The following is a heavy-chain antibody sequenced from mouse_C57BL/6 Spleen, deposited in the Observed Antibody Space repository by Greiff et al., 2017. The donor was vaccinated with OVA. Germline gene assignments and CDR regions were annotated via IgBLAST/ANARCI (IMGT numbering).Heavy chain of an antibody. D-gene: IGHD6-1*01. CDR1: GFNIKDDY. J-gene: IGHJ3*01. V-gene: IGHV14-4*01. Sequence: LVESGAELVRPGASVKLSCTASGFNIKDDYMHWVKQRPEQGLEWIGWIDPENGDTEYASKFQGKATITADTSSNTAYLQLSSLTSEDTAVYYCTTNNGFAYWGQGTLVTVSA. CDR2: IDPENGDT. CDR3: TTNNGFAY.